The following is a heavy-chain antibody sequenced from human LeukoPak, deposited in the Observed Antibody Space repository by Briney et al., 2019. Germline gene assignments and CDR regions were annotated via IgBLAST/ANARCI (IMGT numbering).Heavy chain of an antibody. CDR1: GFTFSNAW. Sequence: GGSLRLSCAASGFTFSNAWMSWVRQAPGKGLEWVGRIKSKTDGGTTDYAAPVKGRFTISRNDSKNTLYLQTNSLKTEDTAVYYCTTSSGYYDSSGYYFWGQGTLVTVSS. V-gene: IGHV3-15*01. D-gene: IGHD3-22*01. J-gene: IGHJ4*02. CDR3: TTSSGYYDSSGYYF. CDR2: IKSKTDGGTT.